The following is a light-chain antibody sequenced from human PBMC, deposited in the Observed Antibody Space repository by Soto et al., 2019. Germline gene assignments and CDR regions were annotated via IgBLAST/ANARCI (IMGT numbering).Light chain of an antibody. J-gene: IGLJ3*02. Sequence: SYELIQPPSVSVSPGQTASITGSGDKMGNKYACWYQQKTGQSPVLVIYQDNKRPSGIPERFSGTNSGNTATLTISGTQAMDEADYYCQAWDSSVVFGGGTKLTVL. CDR2: QDN. V-gene: IGLV3-1*01. CDR3: QAWDSSVV. CDR1: KMGNKY.